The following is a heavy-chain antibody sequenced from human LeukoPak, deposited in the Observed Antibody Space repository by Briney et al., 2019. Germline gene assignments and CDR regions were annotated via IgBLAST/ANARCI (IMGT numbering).Heavy chain of an antibody. D-gene: IGHD3-16*01. J-gene: IGHJ5*02. CDR1: SYTLTNYG. CDR3: AREGGRNLGEYWFDP. CDR2: ISAYNGNT. V-gene: IGHV1-18*01. Sequence: GASVKVSCKASSYTLTNYGISWVRQAPGQGLEWMGWISAYNGNTNYAQNLQGRVTMTTDTSTNTAYMELRSLRSDDTAVYYCAREGGRNLGEYWFDPWGQGTLVTVSS.